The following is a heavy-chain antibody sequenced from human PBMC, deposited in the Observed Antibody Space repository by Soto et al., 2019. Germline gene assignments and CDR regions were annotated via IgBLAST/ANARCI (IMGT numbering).Heavy chain of an antibody. CDR1: GGSISSGGYS. CDR2: MYHSGST. Sequence: SETLSLTCAVSGGSISSGGYSWSWIRQPPGKGLEWIGYMYHSGSTYYNPSLKSRVTISIDRSKNQFSLKLSSVTAADTAVHYCARVPDYWGQGIQVTVSS. V-gene: IGHV4-30-2*01. D-gene: IGHD2-2*01. CDR3: ARVPDY. J-gene: IGHJ4*02.